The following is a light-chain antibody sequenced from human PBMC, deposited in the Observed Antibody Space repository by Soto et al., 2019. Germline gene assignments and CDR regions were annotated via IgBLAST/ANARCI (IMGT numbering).Light chain of an antibody. CDR1: QSLEYSDGNTY. Sequence: VMTQSPLSLPVTLGQPASISCRSSQSLEYSDGNTYFNWFHQRPGQSPRRLIYKVSNRDSGVPDRFSGSGSGTHVTLKISRVEVEEVGGYFCMQAAHWPYTFGQGTKLEIK. CDR3: MQAAHWPYT. V-gene: IGKV2-30*01. J-gene: IGKJ2*01. CDR2: KVS.